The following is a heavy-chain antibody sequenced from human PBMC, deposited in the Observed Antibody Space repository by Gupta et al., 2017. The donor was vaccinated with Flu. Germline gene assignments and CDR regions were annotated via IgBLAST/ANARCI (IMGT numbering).Heavy chain of an antibody. D-gene: IGHD5-24*01. Sequence: EVQLVESGGGLVQTGGSLRLSCAASGFTFSNYWKDWVRQAPGKGLEWVANIKEDGSVKNYVDTVKGRFTISRDNGKNSVYIQMNALRPEDTAVYYWARKRGWEQFDYWGQGALGTVS. CDR2: IKEDGSVK. CDR3: ARKRGWEQFDY. J-gene: IGHJ4*02. V-gene: IGHV3-7*01. CDR1: GFTFSNYW.